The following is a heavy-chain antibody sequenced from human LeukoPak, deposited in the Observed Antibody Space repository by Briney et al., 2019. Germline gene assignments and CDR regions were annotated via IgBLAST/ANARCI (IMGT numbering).Heavy chain of an antibody. CDR2: INHSGST. D-gene: IGHD3-22*01. V-gene: IGHV4-34*01. J-gene: IGHJ5*02. CDR1: GGSFSGYY. Sequence: SETLSLTCAVYGGSFSGYYWSWIRQPPGKGLEWIGEINHSGSTNYNPSLKSRVTMSVDTSKNQFSLKLSSVTAADTAVYYCARDPWYYDSSGYENWFDPWGQGTLVTVSS. CDR3: ARDPWYYDSSGYENWFDP.